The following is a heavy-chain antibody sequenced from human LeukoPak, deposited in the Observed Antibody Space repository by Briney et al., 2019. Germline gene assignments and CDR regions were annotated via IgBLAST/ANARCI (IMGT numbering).Heavy chain of an antibody. CDR3: ASQGRKNYDSSGYYYAS. CDR2: IYYSGNT. D-gene: IGHD3-22*01. Sequence: SETLSLTCTVSGGSISSSSYYWGWIRQPPGKGLERIGSIYYSGNTYYSPSLKSRVTISVDTSKNQFSLKLSSVTAADTAVYYCASQGRKNYDSSGYYYASWGQGTLVTVSS. V-gene: IGHV4-39*01. CDR1: GGSISSSSYY. J-gene: IGHJ4*02.